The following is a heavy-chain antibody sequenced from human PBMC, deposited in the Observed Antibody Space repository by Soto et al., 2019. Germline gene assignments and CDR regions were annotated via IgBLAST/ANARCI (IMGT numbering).Heavy chain of an antibody. V-gene: IGHV1-2*02. Sequence: ASVKVSCKASGYTFSGFYMHWVRQAPGQGLEWMGWINPNSGGTKPAEKFQGRVTMTRDTSISKAYMELSRLTSDDTAVYYCASAAVTGTAGLDFWGQGTQVTVSS. CDR1: GYTFSGFY. J-gene: IGHJ4*02. CDR3: ASAAVTGTAGLDF. CDR2: INPNSGGT. D-gene: IGHD6-19*01.